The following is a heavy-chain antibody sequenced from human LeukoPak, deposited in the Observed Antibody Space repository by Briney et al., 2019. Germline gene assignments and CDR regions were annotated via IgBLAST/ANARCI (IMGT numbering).Heavy chain of an antibody. CDR3: ARGTPREYSSSWYTPRGTFDY. J-gene: IGHJ4*02. V-gene: IGHV7-4-1*02. CDR1: GYTFTSYA. CDR2: INTNTGNP. Sequence: ASVKVSCKASGYTFTSYAMNWVRQAPGQGLEWMGWINTNTGNPTYAQGFTGRFVFSLDTSVSTAYLQISSLKAEDTAVYYCARGTPREYSSSWYTPRGTFDYWGQGTLVTVSS. D-gene: IGHD6-13*01.